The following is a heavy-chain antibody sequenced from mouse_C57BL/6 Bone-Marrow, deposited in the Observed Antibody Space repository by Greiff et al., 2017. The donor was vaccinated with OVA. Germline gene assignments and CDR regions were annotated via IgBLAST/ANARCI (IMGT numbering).Heavy chain of an antibody. D-gene: IGHD1-1*01. CDR2: ISNGGGST. CDR1: GFTFSDYY. Sequence: EVKVVESGGGLVQPGGSLKLSCAASGFTFSDYYMYWVRQTPEKRLEWVAYISNGGGSTYYPDTVKGRFTISRDNAKNTLYLQMSRLKSEDTAMYYCARDYYGSSYVWYFDVWGTGTTVTVSS. CDR3: ARDYYGSSYVWYFDV. J-gene: IGHJ1*03. V-gene: IGHV5-12*01.